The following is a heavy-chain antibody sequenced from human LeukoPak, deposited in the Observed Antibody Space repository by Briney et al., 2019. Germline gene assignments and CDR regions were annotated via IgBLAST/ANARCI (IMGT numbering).Heavy chain of an antibody. CDR1: GGSFSGYY. CDR2: INHSGST. V-gene: IGHV4-34*01. CDR3: AKDFRDAFDI. J-gene: IGHJ3*02. Sequence: SETLSLTCAVYGGSFSGYYWSWIRQPPGKGLEWIGEINHSGSTNYNPSLKSRVTMSVDTSKNQFSLKLSSVTAADTAVYYCAKDFRDAFDIWGQGTMVTVSS.